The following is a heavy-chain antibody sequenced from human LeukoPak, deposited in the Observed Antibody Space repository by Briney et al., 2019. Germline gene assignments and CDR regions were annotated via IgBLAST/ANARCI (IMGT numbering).Heavy chain of an antibody. J-gene: IGHJ3*01. CDR1: GYTFTSYG. CDR2: IIPVRGLT. CDR3: ATWHNYYESSGLAFDV. V-gene: IGHV1-18*01. Sequence: GASVKVSCKASGYTFTSYGISWVRQAPGQGPDWMGRIIPVRGLTNYAQKFQGRVTITADTSSSTVYMELSSLTSDDTAMYYCATWHNYYESSGLAFDVWGQGTMVTVSS. D-gene: IGHD3-22*01.